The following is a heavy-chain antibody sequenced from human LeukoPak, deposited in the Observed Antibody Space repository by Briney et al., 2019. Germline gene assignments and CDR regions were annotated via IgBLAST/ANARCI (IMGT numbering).Heavy chain of an antibody. CDR1: GGSISSGGYS. CDR3: ARIPVVVTASHVRTFDY. CDR2: VYYSGST. Sequence: SETLSLTCAVSGGSISSGGYSWSWIRQPPGKGLEWIGTVYYSGSTYYNPSLKSRVTISVDTSKNQFSLNLNSVTAADTAVYYCARIPVVVTASHVRTFDYWGQGTLVTVSS. V-gene: IGHV4-30-2*03. J-gene: IGHJ4*02. D-gene: IGHD2-21*02.